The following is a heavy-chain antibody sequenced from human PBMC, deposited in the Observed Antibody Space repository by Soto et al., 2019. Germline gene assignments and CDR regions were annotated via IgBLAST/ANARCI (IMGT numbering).Heavy chain of an antibody. D-gene: IGHD3-22*01. CDR2: ISWDGVFR. Sequence: PGGSLRLSCAASGFTFGDFTMHWVRQAPGKGLEWVSLISWDGVFRTYADSVKGRFTISRDNSKNSLYLQMNSLRTEDTALYYCAKDKKWRLTSGFYSDYWGQGTLVTVSS. V-gene: IGHV3-43*01. J-gene: IGHJ4*02. CDR3: AKDKKWRLTSGFYSDY. CDR1: GFTFGDFT.